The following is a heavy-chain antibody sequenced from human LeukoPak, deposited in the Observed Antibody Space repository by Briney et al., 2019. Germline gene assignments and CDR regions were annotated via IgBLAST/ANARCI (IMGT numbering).Heavy chain of an antibody. J-gene: IGHJ4*02. V-gene: IGHV4-4*07. Sequence: SETLSLTCTVSGGSISSYYWSWIRQPAGKGLEWIGSIYYSGSTYYNPSLKSRVTISVDTSKNQFSLKLSSVTAADTAVYYCAREKQYYYDSSGYYDYWGQGTLVTVSS. CDR1: GGSISSYY. CDR2: IYYSGST. CDR3: AREKQYYYDSSGYYDY. D-gene: IGHD3-22*01.